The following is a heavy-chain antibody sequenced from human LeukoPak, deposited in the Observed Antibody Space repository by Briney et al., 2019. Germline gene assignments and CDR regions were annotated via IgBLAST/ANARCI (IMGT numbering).Heavy chain of an antibody. CDR3: ARVVGLTGYSSSWYSGYYYYMDV. D-gene: IGHD6-13*01. Sequence: SVKMSCKAYGYAFTSYGITWVRQAPGQGLEWMGGIVPIFGAANYAQKFQGRVTITADESTSTAYMELSSLRSEDTAVYYCARVVGLTGYSSSWYSGYYYYMDVWGKGTTVTVSS. CDR2: IVPIFGAA. J-gene: IGHJ6*03. CDR1: GYAFTSYG. V-gene: IGHV1-69*13.